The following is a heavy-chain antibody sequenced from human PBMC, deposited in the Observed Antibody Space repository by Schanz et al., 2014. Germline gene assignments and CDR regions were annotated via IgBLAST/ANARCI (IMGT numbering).Heavy chain of an antibody. V-gene: IGHV3-48*04. Sequence: EADLVESGGGLIQRGESLRLSCSASGFSFSSYSMNWVRQAPGKGLEWVSYISGTTTYTNYADSVKGRFSISRDNAKNSLYLQLNSLRAEDTAVYYCARGIDVSDFWSGSPPKGGANDYWGQGTLVTVSS. CDR3: ARGIDVSDFWSGSPPKGGANDY. J-gene: IGHJ4*02. D-gene: IGHD3-3*01. CDR1: GFSFSSYS. CDR2: ISGTTTYT.